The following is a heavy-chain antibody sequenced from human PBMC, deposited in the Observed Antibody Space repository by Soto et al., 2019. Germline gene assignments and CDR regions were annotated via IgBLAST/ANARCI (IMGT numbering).Heavy chain of an antibody. J-gene: IGHJ4*02. CDR1: GGSISSGGYY. CDR3: ARATYRPAYYFDY. V-gene: IGHV4-31*03. D-gene: IGHD3-16*02. CDR2: IYYSGST. Sequence: QVQLQESGPGLVKPSQTLSLTCTVSGGSISSGGYYWSWIRQHPGKGLEWIGYIYYSGSTYYNPSLKSRVTISVDTSKNQFSRKLSSVTAADTAVYYGARATYRPAYYFDYWGQGTLVTVSS.